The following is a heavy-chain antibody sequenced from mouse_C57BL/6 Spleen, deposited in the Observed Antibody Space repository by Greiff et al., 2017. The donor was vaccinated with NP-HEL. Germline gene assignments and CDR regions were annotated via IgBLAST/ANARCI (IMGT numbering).Heavy chain of an antibody. J-gene: IGHJ3*01. D-gene: IGHD1-1*01. CDR1: GFTFSSYG. CDR2: ISSGGSYT. V-gene: IGHV5-6*01. CDR3: ARHAYYYGSSYLFAY. Sequence: EVHLVESGGDLVKPGGSLKLSCAASGFTFSSYGMSWVRQTPDKRLEWVATISSGGSYTYYPDSVKGRFTISRDNAKNTLYLQMSSLKSEDTAMYYCARHAYYYGSSYLFAYWGQGTLVTVSA.